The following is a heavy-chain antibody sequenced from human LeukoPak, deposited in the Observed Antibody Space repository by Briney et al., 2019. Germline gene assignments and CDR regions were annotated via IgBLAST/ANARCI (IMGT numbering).Heavy chain of an antibody. CDR2: MYYSGST. Sequence: SETLSLTCTVAGGSIRSGSYYWVWIRQPPGKGREWIGSMYYSGSTYYNLSLKSRVTISVDTSKNQFSLKLSSVTAADTAVYYCARQGGSPDWFDPWGQGTLVTVSS. CDR3: ARQGGSPDWFDP. V-gene: IGHV4-39*01. D-gene: IGHD1-26*01. J-gene: IGHJ5*02. CDR1: GGSIRSGSYY.